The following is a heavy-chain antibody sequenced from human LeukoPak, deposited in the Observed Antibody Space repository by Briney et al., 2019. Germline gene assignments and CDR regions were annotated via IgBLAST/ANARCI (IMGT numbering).Heavy chain of an antibody. D-gene: IGHD3-10*01. V-gene: IGHV3-53*01. Sequence: PGGSLRLSCAASGFTVSSNYMSWVRQAPGKGLEWVSVIYSGGSTYYADSVKGRFTISRDKSKNTLYLQMNSLRAEDTAVYYCARDLTMVRGVLGVWGKGTTVTVSS. CDR3: ARDLTMVRGVLGV. CDR1: GFTVSSNY. J-gene: IGHJ6*04. CDR2: IYSGGST.